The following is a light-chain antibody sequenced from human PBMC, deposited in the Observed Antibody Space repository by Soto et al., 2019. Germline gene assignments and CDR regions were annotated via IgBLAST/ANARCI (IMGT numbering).Light chain of an antibody. Sequence: QSALTQPASVSGSPGQSVAIPCTGTSSDVGAYNYVSWYQQHPGKALKLLLSEVSNRPSGVSDRFSGSKSGNTASLTISGLQAEDEADYYCSSLTTSFTYVFGTGTKVTVL. V-gene: IGLV2-14*01. J-gene: IGLJ1*01. CDR2: EVS. CDR3: SSLTTSFTYV. CDR1: SSDVGAYNY.